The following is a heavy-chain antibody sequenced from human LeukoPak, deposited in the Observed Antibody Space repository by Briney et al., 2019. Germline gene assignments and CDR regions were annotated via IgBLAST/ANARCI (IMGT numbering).Heavy chain of an antibody. J-gene: IGHJ5*02. D-gene: IGHD1-26*01. Sequence: GESLKISCKASGYTFTTYWIGWVRQMPGKGLEWMGLIYPGDSNTRYSPSFQGQVTISVDKSINTAYLQWHNLKASDTAMYYCARRNNANYYDWFDPWGQGTLVTVSS. V-gene: IGHV5-51*01. CDR1: GYTFTTYW. CDR2: IYPGDSNT. CDR3: ARRNNANYYDWFDP.